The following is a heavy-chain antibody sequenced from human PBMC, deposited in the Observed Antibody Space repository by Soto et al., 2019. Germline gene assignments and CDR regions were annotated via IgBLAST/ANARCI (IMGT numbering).Heavy chain of an antibody. V-gene: IGHV3-21*01. CDR1: GFTFSSYS. D-gene: IGHD3-22*01. Sequence: GGSLRLSCAASGFTFSSYSMNWVRQAPGKGLEWVSSISSSSSYIYYADSVKGRFTISRDNAKNSLYLQMNSLRAEDTAVYYCARVPVWHYDSSGYGEFDYWGQGTLVTVSS. J-gene: IGHJ4*02. CDR3: ARVPVWHYDSSGYGEFDY. CDR2: ISSSSSYI.